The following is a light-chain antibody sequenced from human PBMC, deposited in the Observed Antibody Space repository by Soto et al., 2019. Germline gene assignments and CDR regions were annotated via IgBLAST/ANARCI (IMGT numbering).Light chain of an antibody. J-gene: IGKJ1*01. V-gene: IGKV3-15*01. CDR1: QYVGSN. CDR2: GAS. CDR3: QLHNNWPSWT. Sequence: EIVMTQSPATLSVSPGEGATLSCRASQYVGSNLAWFQQKPGQAPRLLIYGASTRAAGTPARFSGSGSGTEFTLTISSLQSEDFAVYYCQLHNNWPSWTFDQGTKVEIK.